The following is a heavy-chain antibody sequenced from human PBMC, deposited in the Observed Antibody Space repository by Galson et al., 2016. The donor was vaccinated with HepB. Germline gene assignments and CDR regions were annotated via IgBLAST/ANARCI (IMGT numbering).Heavy chain of an antibody. CDR3: ARGRATIFGMNKREARGNYFDY. J-gene: IGHJ4*02. V-gene: IGHV4-34*01. CDR1: GGSFTGYY. CDR2: INHSGTT. Sequence: TLSLTCAVYGGSFTGYYWSWIRQPPGKGLEWIGEINHSGTTNYNPSLKSRVSISEDTSKKQFSLRLSSVTAADRALYYCARGRATIFGMNKREARGNYFDYWGQGILVTVSS. D-gene: IGHD3-3*01.